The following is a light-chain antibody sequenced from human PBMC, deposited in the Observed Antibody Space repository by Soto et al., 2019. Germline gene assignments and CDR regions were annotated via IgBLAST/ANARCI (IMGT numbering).Light chain of an antibody. Sequence: ETVMTQSPATLSVSPGERPTLSCRASQGVSSNLAWYQQKPGQAPRLLIYDASTRATGIPARFSGSGSGTEFTLAISSLQSEDFAVCYCQPYISWQLPFGPGTKVDIK. CDR1: QGVSSN. CDR2: DAS. CDR3: QPYISWQLP. J-gene: IGKJ3*01. V-gene: IGKV3-15*01.